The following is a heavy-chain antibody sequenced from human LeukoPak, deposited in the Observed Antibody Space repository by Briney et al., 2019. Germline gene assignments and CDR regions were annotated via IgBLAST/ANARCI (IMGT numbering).Heavy chain of an antibody. CDR1: GGTFSSYA. V-gene: IGHV1-69*13. Sequence: ASVRVSCKASGGTFSSYAISWGRQAPGQGLEWMGGIIPIFGTANYAQKFQGRVTITADESTSTAYMELSSLRSEDTAVYYCARPTGYYDSSGYYYSDAFDIWGQGTMVTVSS. CDR3: ARPTGYYDSSGYYYSDAFDI. D-gene: IGHD3-22*01. CDR2: IIPIFGTA. J-gene: IGHJ3*02.